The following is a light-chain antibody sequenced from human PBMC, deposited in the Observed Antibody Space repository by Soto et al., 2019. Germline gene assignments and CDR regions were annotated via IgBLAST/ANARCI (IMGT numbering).Light chain of an antibody. CDR2: EVS. V-gene: IGLV2-14*01. CDR3: GSYTTTYVRI. Sequence: QSALTQPASVSGSPGQSITISCTGTSSDVGGYNYVSWYQQHPGKAPKLIIYEVSNRPSGVSDRFSGSKSGTVASLTISGLQAADEADYYCGSYTTTYVRIFGTGTKLTVL. J-gene: IGLJ1*01. CDR1: SSDVGGYNY.